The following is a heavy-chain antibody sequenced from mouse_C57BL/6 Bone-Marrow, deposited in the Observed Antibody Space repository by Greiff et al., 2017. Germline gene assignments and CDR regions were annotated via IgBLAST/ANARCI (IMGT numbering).Heavy chain of an antibody. CDR1: GFPFRDYG. V-gene: IGHV5-17*01. Sequence: EVQLVESGGGLVKPGGSLKLFCAASGFPFRDYGMHWVRQAPEKGLEWVAYIRSGSSTIYYAETVKGRFTISRDNAKNTLFLQMTILRSEDTAMYYCARGGYLGYWGQGTTLTGSS. D-gene: IGHD2-2*01. CDR2: IRSGSSTI. J-gene: IGHJ2*01. CDR3: ARGGYLGY.